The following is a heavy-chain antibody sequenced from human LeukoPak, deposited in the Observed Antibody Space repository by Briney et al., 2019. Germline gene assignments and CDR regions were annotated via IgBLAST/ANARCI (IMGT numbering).Heavy chain of an antibody. D-gene: IGHD3-22*01. V-gene: IGHV4-31*03. J-gene: IGHJ3*02. CDR2: IYYSGST. Sequence: SETLSLTCTVSGGSISSGGYYWSWIRQHPGKGLEWIVYIYYSGSTYYNPSLNSRVTISVDTSKNQFSLKLSSVTAADTAVYYCARGDMYYYDSSGYQPDAFDIWGQGTMVTVSS. CDR1: GGSISSGGYY. CDR3: ARGDMYYYDSSGYQPDAFDI.